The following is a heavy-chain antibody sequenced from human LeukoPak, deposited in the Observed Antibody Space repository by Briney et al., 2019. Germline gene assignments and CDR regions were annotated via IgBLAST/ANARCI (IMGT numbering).Heavy chain of an antibody. J-gene: IGHJ5*02. CDR3: ARDGRRPRITIFGVAKYNWFDP. V-gene: IGHV3-30-3*01. D-gene: IGHD3-3*01. CDR2: ISYDGSNK. Sequence: GGSLRLSCAASGFTFSSYWMNWARQAPGKGLEWVAVISYDGSNKYYADSVKGRFTISRDNSKNTLYLQMNSLRAEDTAVYYCARDGRRPRITIFGVAKYNWFDPWGQGTLVTVSS. CDR1: GFTFSSYW.